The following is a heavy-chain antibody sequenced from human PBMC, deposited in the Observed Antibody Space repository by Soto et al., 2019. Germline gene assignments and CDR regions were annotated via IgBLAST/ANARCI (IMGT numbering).Heavy chain of an antibody. CDR1: GFTFSSYA. Sequence: GGSLRLSCAASGFTFSSYAMSWVRQAPGKGLEWVSAISGSGGSTYYADSVKGRFTISRDNSKNTLYLQMNSLRAEDTAVYYCASGLGYCSSTSCWAFDYWGKGTRVTVSS. J-gene: IGHJ4*02. CDR2: ISGSGGST. CDR3: ASGLGYCSSTSCWAFDY. V-gene: IGHV3-23*01. D-gene: IGHD2-2*01.